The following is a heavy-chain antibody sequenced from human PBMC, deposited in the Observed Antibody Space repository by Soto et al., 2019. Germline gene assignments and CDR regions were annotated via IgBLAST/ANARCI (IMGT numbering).Heavy chain of an antibody. CDR3: AREMYSSGYSPFDH. J-gene: IGHJ4*02. CDR1: VGSLSVYC. D-gene: IGHD3-22*01. V-gene: IGHV4-59*01. CDR2: IYYSGST. Sequence: PSETLALTCIFSVGSLSVYCWSWIGHRPGNGLDWIGYIYYSGSTNCTPSLKSRVTMSLDTSKNQISLKLRSVTAADTAVYYCAREMYSSGYSPFDHWGQGTVVTVSS.